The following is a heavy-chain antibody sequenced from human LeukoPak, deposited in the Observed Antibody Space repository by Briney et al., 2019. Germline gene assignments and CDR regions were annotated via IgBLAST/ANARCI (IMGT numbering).Heavy chain of an antibody. CDR3: ARTPEHYYYYYGMDV. V-gene: IGHV4-34*01. CDR2: INHSGTT. Sequence: SETLSLTCIVYGGSISDYYWSWIRQPPGKGLEWIGEINHSGTTNYNPSLKSRVIVSVDTSKSQFSLKLTSVTAADTAVYYCARTPEHYYYYYGMDVWGQGTTVTVSS. J-gene: IGHJ6*02. CDR1: GGSISDYY.